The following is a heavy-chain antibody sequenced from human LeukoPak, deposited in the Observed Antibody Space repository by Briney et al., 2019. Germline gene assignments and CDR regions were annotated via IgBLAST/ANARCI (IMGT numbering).Heavy chain of an antibody. Sequence: PGGSLRLSCVASGFTFSSYEMNWVRQAPGKGLEWVSYISRSGGTLYYADSVKGRFTISRDNAKNSLYLQMNSLKAEDTALYYCAREVARAGHTSGWGYFDYWGQGTLVTVSS. CDR2: ISRSGGTL. D-gene: IGHD6-19*01. CDR3: AREVARAGHTSGWGYFDY. V-gene: IGHV3-48*03. J-gene: IGHJ4*02. CDR1: GFTFSSYE.